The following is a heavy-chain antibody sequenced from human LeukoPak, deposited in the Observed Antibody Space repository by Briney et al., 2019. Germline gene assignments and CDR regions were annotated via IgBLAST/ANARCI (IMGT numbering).Heavy chain of an antibody. CDR3: ARDQSLLYFDY. V-gene: IGHV3-33*01. J-gene: IGHJ4*02. CDR2: TWYDGSNK. CDR1: GFTFGSYD. D-gene: IGHD2-15*01. Sequence: PGGSLRLSCAASGFTFGSYDMHWVRQAPGKGLEWVALTWYDGSNKSYGDSVKGRFTISRDNSKNTLYLQMSSLRAEDTAVYYCARDQSLLYFDYWGQGTLVTVSS.